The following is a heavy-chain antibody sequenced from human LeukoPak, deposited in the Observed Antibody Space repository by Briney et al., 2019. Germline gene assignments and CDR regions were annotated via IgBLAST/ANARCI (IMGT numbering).Heavy chain of an antibody. V-gene: IGHV4-39*07. CDR2: IYFSGTT. J-gene: IGHJ5*02. D-gene: IGHD2-15*01. Sequence: SETLSLTCTVSGGSTSSSSYYWGWIRQPPGKGLEWIGSIYFSGTTYYNPSLQSRVTISVDTAKNQFSLKVTSVTAADTAAYYCARDTHCTGVSCYSPYNWFDPWGQGTLVTVSS. CDR3: ARDTHCTGVSCYSPYNWFDP. CDR1: GGSTSSSSYY.